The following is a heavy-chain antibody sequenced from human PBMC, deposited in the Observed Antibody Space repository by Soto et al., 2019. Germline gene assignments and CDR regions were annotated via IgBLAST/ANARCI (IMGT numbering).Heavy chain of an antibody. CDR1: GFTFSSYS. Sequence: PGGSLRLSCAASGFTFSSYSINWVRQAPGKGLEWVSYISSSSSTIYYADSVKGRFTISRDNAKNSLYLQMNSLRDEDTAVYYCARDIRGCSGGSCYSPYDAFDIWGQGTMVTVSS. D-gene: IGHD2-15*01. V-gene: IGHV3-48*02. J-gene: IGHJ3*02. CDR3: ARDIRGCSGGSCYSPYDAFDI. CDR2: ISSSSSTI.